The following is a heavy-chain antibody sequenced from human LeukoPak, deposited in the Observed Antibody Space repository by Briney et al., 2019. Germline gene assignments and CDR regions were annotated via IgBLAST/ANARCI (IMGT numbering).Heavy chain of an antibody. CDR2: ISGSGGST. CDR1: GFTFSSYA. J-gene: IGHJ4*02. Sequence: PGGSLRLSCAASGFTFSSYAMSWVRQAPGKGLEWVSAISGSGGSTYYADSVKGRFTISRDNSKNTPYLQMNSLRAEDTAVYYCAKPLGGSWSFDYWGQGTLVTVSS. D-gene: IGHD2-15*01. CDR3: AKPLGGSWSFDY. V-gene: IGHV3-23*01.